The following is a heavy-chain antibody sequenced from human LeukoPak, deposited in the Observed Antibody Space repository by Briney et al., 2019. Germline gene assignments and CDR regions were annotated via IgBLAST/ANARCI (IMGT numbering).Heavy chain of an antibody. CDR2: IKGDGSI. CDR3: ARVRDGYNYLYFDY. V-gene: IGHV3-74*01. D-gene: IGHD5-24*01. J-gene: IGHJ4*02. CDR1: GFTFSSYW. Sequence: GGSLRLSCAASGFTFSSYWMHWVRQALGKGLVWVSRIKGDGSICYADSVKGRFTISRDNAKNTLYMQMNSLRAEDTAVYYCARVRDGYNYLYFDYWGQGSLVTVSS.